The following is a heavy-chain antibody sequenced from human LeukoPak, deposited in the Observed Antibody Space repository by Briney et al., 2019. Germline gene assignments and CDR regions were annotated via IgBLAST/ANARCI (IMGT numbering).Heavy chain of an antibody. J-gene: IGHJ4*02. V-gene: IGHV3-74*01. CDR2: INSDGSST. CDR3: VRAPSDY. CDR1: GFTLSTYS. Sequence: GGSLRLSCVASGFTLSTYSMHWVRQAPGKGLVWVSRINSDGSSTSYADSVKGRFTISRDNAKNTLYLQMNSLKAEDTAVYYCVRAPSDYWGQGTRVTVSS.